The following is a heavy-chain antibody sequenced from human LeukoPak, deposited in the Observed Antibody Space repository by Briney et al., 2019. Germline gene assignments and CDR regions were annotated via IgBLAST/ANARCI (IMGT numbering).Heavy chain of an antibody. CDR2: ISSGSSYI. V-gene: IGHV3-21*01. CDR3: ARDPRAVRGIDCFDY. J-gene: IGHJ4*02. CDR1: GFTLSSYT. Sequence: GGSLRLSCAASGFTLSSYTMTWVRQAPGKGLEWVSSISSGSSYIFYADSVKGRFTISRANAKNSLYLQTNSLRAEDTAVYYCARDPRAVRGIDCFDYWGQGTLVTVSS. D-gene: IGHD6-19*01.